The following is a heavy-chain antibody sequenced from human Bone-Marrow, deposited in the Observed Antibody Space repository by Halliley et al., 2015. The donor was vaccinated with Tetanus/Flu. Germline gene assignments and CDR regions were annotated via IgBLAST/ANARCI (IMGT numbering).Heavy chain of an antibody. CDR3: ARTWGIGGTTAFDI. CDR1: GGSMSSHF. Sequence: TLSLTCTVSGGSMSSHFWSWIRQPPGKGLEWIGYIFSSGSTKYNPSLKSRVSISLDTSANQFSLKLTSVTAADTAVYYCARTWGIGGTTAFDIWGQGTMVSVSS. J-gene: IGHJ3*02. D-gene: IGHD3-16*01. CDR2: IFSSGST. V-gene: IGHV4-59*11.